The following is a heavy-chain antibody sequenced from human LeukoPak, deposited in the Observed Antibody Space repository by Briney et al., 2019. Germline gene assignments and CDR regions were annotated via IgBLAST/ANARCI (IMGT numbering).Heavy chain of an antibody. CDR2: INHSGGT. CDR1: GGSFSGYY. V-gene: IGHV4-34*01. Sequence: SETLSLTCAVYGGSFSGYYWSWIRQPPGKGLEWIGEINHSGGTNYNPSLKSRVTISVDTSKNQFSLKLSSVTAADTAVYYCASTMIGVPDDAFDIWGQGTMVTVSS. D-gene: IGHD3-22*01. CDR3: ASTMIGVPDDAFDI. J-gene: IGHJ3*02.